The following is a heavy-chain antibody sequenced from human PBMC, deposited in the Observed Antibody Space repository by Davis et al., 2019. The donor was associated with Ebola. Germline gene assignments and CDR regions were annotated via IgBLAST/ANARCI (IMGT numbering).Heavy chain of an antibody. D-gene: IGHD6-19*01. V-gene: IGHV4-34*01. CDR3: ARTTRGTRGSGWFLDY. Sequence: MPSETLSLTCAVYGGSFSAHYWSRIRQSTETGLDWIGEINPSGSTNYNPSLKSRVTISADTSKNQFSLKLKSVTAADTAVYYCARTTRGTRGSGWFLDYWGQGTLITVSS. J-gene: IGHJ4*02. CDR1: GGSFSAHY. CDR2: INPSGST.